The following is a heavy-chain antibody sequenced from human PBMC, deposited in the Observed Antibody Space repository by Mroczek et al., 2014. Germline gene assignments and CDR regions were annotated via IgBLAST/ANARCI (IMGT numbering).Heavy chain of an antibody. V-gene: IGHV1-69*01. CDR2: IIPIFGTA. Sequence: QVQLQQWGAEVKKPGSSVKVSCKASGGTFSSYAISWVRQAPGQGLEWMGGIIPIFGTANYAQKFQGRVTITADESTSTAYMELSSLRSEDTAVYYCARSIAVAGLTYYFDYWGQGTLVTVSS. CDR3: ARSIAVAGLTYYFDY. CDR1: GGTFSSYA. D-gene: IGHD6-19*01. J-gene: IGHJ4*02.